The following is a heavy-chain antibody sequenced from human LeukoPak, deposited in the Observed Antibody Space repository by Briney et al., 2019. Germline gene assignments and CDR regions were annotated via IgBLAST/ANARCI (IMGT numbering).Heavy chain of an antibody. Sequence: GASVKVSCKTSGSTFTGAYMHWVRQAPGQGLEWMGRVNPNSGETKFAQKFQGRVTMTRDTSIRTVYMDLGGLRSDDTAVYYCARVLFNSGYNYWGQGSLVTVS. J-gene: IGHJ4*02. CDR3: ARVLFNSGYNY. CDR2: VNPNSGET. D-gene: IGHD3-9*01. V-gene: IGHV1-2*06. CDR1: GSTFTGAY.